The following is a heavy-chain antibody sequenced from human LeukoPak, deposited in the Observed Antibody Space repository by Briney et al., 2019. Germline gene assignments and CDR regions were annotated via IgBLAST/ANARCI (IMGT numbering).Heavy chain of an antibody. V-gene: IGHV3-23*01. CDR1: GFTFSNYN. CDR2: ISGSGGST. J-gene: IGHJ4*02. Sequence: GGSLRLSCAASGFTFSNYNMNWVRQAPGKGLEWVSAISGSGGSTYYADSVKGRFTISRHISQNTLYLQMNSLRAEDTAVYYCARVRLGSGWSLFDFWGQGTLVTVSS. CDR3: ARVRLGSGWSLFDF. D-gene: IGHD6-19*01.